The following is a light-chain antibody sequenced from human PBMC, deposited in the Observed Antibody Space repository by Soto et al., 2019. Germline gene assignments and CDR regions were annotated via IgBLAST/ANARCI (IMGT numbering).Light chain of an antibody. Sequence: QSALTQPASVSGSPGQSIAISCTGTSSDVGGYNYVSWYQQHPGKAPKLMIYEVSNRPSGVSNRFSGSKSDNTASLTISGLQAEDEADYYCYSYTTSSTWVFGGGTQLTVL. CDR2: EVS. CDR3: YSYTTSSTWV. V-gene: IGLV2-14*01. CDR1: SSDVGGYNY. J-gene: IGLJ3*02.